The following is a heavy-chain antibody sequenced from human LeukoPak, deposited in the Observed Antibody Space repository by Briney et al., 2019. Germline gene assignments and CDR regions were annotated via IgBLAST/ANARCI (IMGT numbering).Heavy chain of an antibody. V-gene: IGHV3-74*01. J-gene: IGHJ4*02. Sequence: GDSLRLSCAASGFTFSSYWMHWVRQAPGKGLVWVSRINSDGKTPTYADSVKGRFTTSRDNAKNTLYLQMNSLRVEDTAVYYCARDQLYCSGGICDFDYWGQATLVTVSS. CDR2: INSDGKTP. D-gene: IGHD2-15*01. CDR3: ARDQLYCSGGICDFDY. CDR1: GFTFSSYW.